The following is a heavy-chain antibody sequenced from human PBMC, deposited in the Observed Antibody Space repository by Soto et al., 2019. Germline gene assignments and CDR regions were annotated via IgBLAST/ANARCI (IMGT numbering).Heavy chain of an antibody. Sequence: GGSLRLSCAASGFTFSSYAMSWVRQAPGKGLEWVSAISGSGGSTYYADSVKGRFTISRDNSKNTLYLQMNSLRAEDTAVYYCAKHSGCDCHYYYYMDVWGKGTTVTVSS. V-gene: IGHV3-23*01. CDR2: ISGSGGST. CDR1: GFTFSSYA. J-gene: IGHJ6*03. CDR3: AKHSGCDCHYYYYMDV. D-gene: IGHD5-12*01.